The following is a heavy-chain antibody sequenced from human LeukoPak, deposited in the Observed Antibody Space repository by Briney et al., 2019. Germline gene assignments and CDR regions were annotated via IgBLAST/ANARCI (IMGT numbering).Heavy chain of an antibody. Sequence: GGSLRLSCAASGFTVSGNYMSWGRQAPGEGLEWVSVIYSCGSTYYADAVKGRFTISRYNSKKTLFLKMNSLSAEETAVYYCAKDLSLDYGTYEGRAFDIWGQGTMVTVSS. CDR1: GFTVSGNY. CDR2: IYSCGST. D-gene: IGHD4-11*01. CDR3: AKDLSLDYGTYEGRAFDI. J-gene: IGHJ3*02. V-gene: IGHV3-53*01.